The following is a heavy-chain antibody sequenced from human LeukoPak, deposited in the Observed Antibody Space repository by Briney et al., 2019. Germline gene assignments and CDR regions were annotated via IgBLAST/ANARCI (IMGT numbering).Heavy chain of an antibody. J-gene: IGHJ4*02. CDR2: INPNSGGT. CDR3: ARVRYSGSHLLDY. CDR1: GYTFTGYY. Sequence: GASMKVSCKASGYTFTGYYMHWVRQAPGQGLEWMGWINPNSGGTNYAQKFQGRVTMTRDTSISTAYMELSRLRSDDTAVYYCARVRYSGSHLLDYWGQGTLVTVSS. V-gene: IGHV1-2*02. D-gene: IGHD1-26*01.